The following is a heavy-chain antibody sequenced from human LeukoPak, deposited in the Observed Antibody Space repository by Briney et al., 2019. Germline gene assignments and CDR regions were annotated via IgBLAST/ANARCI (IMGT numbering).Heavy chain of an antibody. CDR3: ARDQLSSSHCSSTSCSDEADY. CDR1: GFTFSSYS. D-gene: IGHD2-2*01. V-gene: IGHV3-48*01. J-gene: IGHJ4*02. CDR2: ISSSSSTI. Sequence: PGGSPRLSCAASGFTFSSYSMNWVRQAPGKGLEWVSYISSSSSTIYYADSAKGRFTISRDNAKNSLYLQMNSLRAEDTAVYYCARDQLSSSHCSSTSCSDEADYWGQGTLVTVSS.